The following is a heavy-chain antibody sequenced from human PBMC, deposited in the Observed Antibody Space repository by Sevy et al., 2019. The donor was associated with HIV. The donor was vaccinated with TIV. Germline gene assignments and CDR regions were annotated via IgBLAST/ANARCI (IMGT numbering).Heavy chain of an antibody. J-gene: IGHJ4*02. Sequence: GGSLRLSCAASGFTFSSYSMHWVRQAPGKGLEWVSSISSSSTYIYYADSVKGRFTISRDNAKNSLYLQMNSLRAEDTAVYYCARGPDYYDRSGYYYQWGQGTLATVSS. CDR1: GFTFSSYS. V-gene: IGHV3-21*01. D-gene: IGHD3-22*01. CDR3: ARGPDYYDRSGYYYQ. CDR2: ISSSSTYI.